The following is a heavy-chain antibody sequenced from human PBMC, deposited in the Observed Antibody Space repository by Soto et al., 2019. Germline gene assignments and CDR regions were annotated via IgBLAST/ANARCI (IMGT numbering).Heavy chain of an antibody. Sequence: GGSLRLSCAASGFSFSTYGMSWVRQAPGKGLEWVSGISGRGDSTYNADSVKGRFTISRDNSKSTVYLQMNKLRVEDTAVYYCARGLSLSYWDLLHFPPPDYWGQGTLVTVSS. V-gene: IGHV3-23*01. CDR2: ISGRGDST. D-gene: IGHD1-26*01. CDR3: ARGLSLSYWDLLHFPPPDY. J-gene: IGHJ4*02. CDR1: GFSFSTYG.